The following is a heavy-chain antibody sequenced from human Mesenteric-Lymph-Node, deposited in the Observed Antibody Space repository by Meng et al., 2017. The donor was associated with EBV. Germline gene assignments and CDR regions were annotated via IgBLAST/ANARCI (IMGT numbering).Heavy chain of an antibody. CDR2: INHIRSV. J-gene: IGHJ4*02. CDR1: GGSFNDYY. D-gene: IGHD6-19*01. V-gene: IGHV4-34*02. CDR3: ARVRSSGSGLIRNYFDY. Sequence: QVQLQQWGAGLLKPAETLSLSCAVYGGSFNDYYWIWIRQAPGKGLEWIGEINHIRSVYYNPSLKSRVTISVDTSNNQISLRLTSVTAADTAIYYCARVRSSGSGLIRNYFDYWGQGTLVTVFS.